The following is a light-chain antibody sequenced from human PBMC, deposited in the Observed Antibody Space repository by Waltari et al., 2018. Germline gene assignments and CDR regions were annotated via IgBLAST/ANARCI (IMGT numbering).Light chain of an antibody. V-gene: IGKV1-39*01. CDR1: QSITSH. CDR3: QQSYITPYT. CDR2: TAS. J-gene: IGKJ2*01. Sequence: EIQMTPAPSSLSASVGDRVTITCRASQSITSHLNWFQQQPGRAPKLLIHTASSLESGVPSRFSGSGSGTHFTLTISSLQPEDFATYFCQQSYITPYTFGQGTKLEI.